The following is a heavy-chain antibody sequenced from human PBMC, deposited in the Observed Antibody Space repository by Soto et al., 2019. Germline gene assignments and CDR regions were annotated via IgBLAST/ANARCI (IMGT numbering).Heavy chain of an antibody. CDR2: ISSSSTI. D-gene: IGHD1-1*01. CDR3: GRDAPPLADDSGPNRFDR. J-gene: IGHJ5*02. CDR1: GFTFSSYS. Sequence: GGSLRLSCAASGFTFSSYSMNWFRQAPGKGLEWVSYISSSSTIYYADSVKGRLTISRDNAKNSLYLQMNSLRDEDTAVYYCGRDAPPLADDSGPNRFDRWAQRTLGTV. V-gene: IGHV3-48*02.